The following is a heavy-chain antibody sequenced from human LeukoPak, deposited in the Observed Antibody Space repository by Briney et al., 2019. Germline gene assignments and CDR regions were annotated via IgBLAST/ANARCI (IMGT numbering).Heavy chain of an antibody. D-gene: IGHD3-9*01. CDR2: IIPIFGTA. V-gene: IGHV1-69*13. Sequence: ASVKVSCKASGYTFTSYAISWVRQAPGQGLEWMGGIIPIFGTANYAQKFQGRVTITADESTSTAYMELSSLRSEDTAVYYCASIRGLRYFDWLSLGYYYYGMDVWGQGTTVTVSS. CDR1: GYTFTSYA. CDR3: ASIRGLRYFDWLSLGYYYYGMDV. J-gene: IGHJ6*02.